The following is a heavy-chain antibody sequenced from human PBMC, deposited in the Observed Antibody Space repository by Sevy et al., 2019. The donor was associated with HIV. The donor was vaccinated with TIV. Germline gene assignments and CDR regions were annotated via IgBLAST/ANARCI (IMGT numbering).Heavy chain of an antibody. D-gene: IGHD6-13*01. CDR2: SNPSGGYT. CDR1: GYTLTSHY. CDR3: ASLAAVSGLDYMDV. Sequence: ASVKVSCKASGYTLTSHYMHWVRQAPGQGLEWMGISNPSGGYTRYAQKFQGRVIMTRDTSTSTAYMELSSLRSDDTAVYYCASLAAVSGLDYMDVWGKGTTVTVSS. V-gene: IGHV1-46*01. J-gene: IGHJ6*03.